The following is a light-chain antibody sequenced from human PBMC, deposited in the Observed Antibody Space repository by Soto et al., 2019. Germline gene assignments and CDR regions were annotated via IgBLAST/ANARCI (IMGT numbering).Light chain of an antibody. CDR2: DVS. CDR3: CSYAGSYTFV. J-gene: IGLJ1*01. CDR1: SSDVGVYNY. Sequence: QSVLTQPRSVSGSPGQSVTISCTGTSSDVGVYNYVSWYQQYPGKAPKIMIYDVSKRPSGVPDRFSGSKSDNTASLTISGLQAEDEADYYCCSYAGSYTFVFGIGTKDTVL. V-gene: IGLV2-11*01.